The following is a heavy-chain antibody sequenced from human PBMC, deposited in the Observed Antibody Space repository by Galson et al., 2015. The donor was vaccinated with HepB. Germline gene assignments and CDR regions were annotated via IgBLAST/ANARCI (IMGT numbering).Heavy chain of an antibody. V-gene: IGHV3-21*01. D-gene: IGHD6-13*01. Sequence: SLRLSCAASGFTFSSYSMNWVRQAPGKGLEWVSSISSSSSYIYYADSVKGRFTISRDNAKNSLYLQMNSLRAEDTAVYYCARDGSIAAAMVGYYYYYGMDVWGQGTTVTVSS. J-gene: IGHJ6*02. CDR3: ARDGSIAAAMVGYYYYYGMDV. CDR2: ISSSSSYI. CDR1: GFTFSSYS.